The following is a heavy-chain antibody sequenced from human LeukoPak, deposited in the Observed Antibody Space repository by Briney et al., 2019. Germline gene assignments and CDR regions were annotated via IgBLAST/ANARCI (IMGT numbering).Heavy chain of an antibody. V-gene: IGHV4-30-4*01. CDR3: ARDPALNYYDNRGYYLDY. J-gene: IGHJ4*02. D-gene: IGHD3-22*01. CDR2: IYYSGST. Sequence: SQTLSLTCTVSGDSIGSADYYWTWIRQPPGKGLEWIGNIYYSGSTSYKSSLKSRVTMSLDTSKNQFSLKLSSVTAADTAVYYCARDPALNYYDNRGYYLDYWGQGILVTVSS. CDR1: GDSIGSADYY.